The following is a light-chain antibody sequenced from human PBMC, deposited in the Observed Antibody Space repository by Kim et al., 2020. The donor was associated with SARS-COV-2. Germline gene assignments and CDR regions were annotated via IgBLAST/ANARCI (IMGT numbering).Light chain of an antibody. CDR3: QQYNNVPIT. CDR1: QDISKY. V-gene: IGKV1-33*01. Sequence: GDGVPIPCQASQDISKYLNWYQQKPGKAPKVLIYDTSNLETGVPSRFSGSRSGTDFTFTISSLQPEDIATYYCQQYNNVPITFGQGTRLEIK. J-gene: IGKJ5*01. CDR2: DTS.